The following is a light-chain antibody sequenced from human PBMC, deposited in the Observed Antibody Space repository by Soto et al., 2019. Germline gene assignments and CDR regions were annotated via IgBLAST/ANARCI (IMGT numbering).Light chain of an antibody. CDR1: SSDVGAFTF. CDR2: DII. J-gene: IGLJ2*01. V-gene: IGLV2-14*03. Sequence: QSVLTQPASVSGSPGQSITISCTGTSSDVGAFTFVSWYQQHPGKAPKLIIYDIIHRPSGVPDRFSGSKSVNTASLPISGLQPEDEATYHCSSYSRSTTLVVFGGGTKLTVL. CDR3: SSYSRSTTLVV.